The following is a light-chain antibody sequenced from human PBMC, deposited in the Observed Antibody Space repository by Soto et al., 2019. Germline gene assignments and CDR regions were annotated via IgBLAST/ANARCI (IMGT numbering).Light chain of an antibody. J-gene: IGKJ1*01. V-gene: IGKV3-20*01. Sequence: EIVLTQSPGTLYLSPGERATLSCRASQSVSSSYLAWYQQKPGQTPRLLIYGASSRATGIPDWFSGSGSGTDFTLTISRLEPEDFAVYYCQQYKTSPPWTFGQGTKVEIK. CDR2: GAS. CDR3: QQYKTSPPWT. CDR1: QSVSSSY.